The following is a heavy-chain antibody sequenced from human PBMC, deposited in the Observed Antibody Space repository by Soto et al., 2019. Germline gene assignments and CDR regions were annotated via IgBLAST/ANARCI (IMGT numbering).Heavy chain of an antibody. D-gene: IGHD4-4*01. CDR2: IYYSGFT. CDR3: ARSDNYVPFDH. J-gene: IGHJ4*02. CDR1: GGSISSGDYY. V-gene: IGHV4-30-4*01. Sequence: QVQLQESGPGLVKPSQTLSLTCTVSGGSISSGDYYWSWIRQPPGKGLEWIGYIYYSGFTYYNPSLNSRLTMPVDTSKSQFSLKLSSVIAADTAVYYCARSDNYVPFDHWGQGTLVTVSS.